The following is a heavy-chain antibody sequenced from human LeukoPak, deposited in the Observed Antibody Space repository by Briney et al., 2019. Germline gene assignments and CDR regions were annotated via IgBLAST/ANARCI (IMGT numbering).Heavy chain of an antibody. CDR3: AKDSRRTSGWYYFDY. J-gene: IGHJ4*02. V-gene: IGHV3-23*01. CDR2: TSDSGTRT. Sequence: TGGSLRLSCAASGFTFSSYDMGWVRQAPGKGLEWVSATSDSGTRTYFADSVKGRFTISRDNFKNTLHLHMNSLRAEDTAVYYCAKDSRRTSGWYYFDYWGQGTLVTVSS. D-gene: IGHD6-19*01. CDR1: GFTFSSYD.